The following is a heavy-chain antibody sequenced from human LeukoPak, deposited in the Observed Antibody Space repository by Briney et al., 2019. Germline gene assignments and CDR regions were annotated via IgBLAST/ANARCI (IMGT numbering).Heavy chain of an antibody. CDR1: GGSINSGGYY. V-gene: IGHV4-31*03. J-gene: IGHJ4*02. CDR3: ARNRGTYCGGDCYFFDY. D-gene: IGHD2-21*02. CDR2: IYYSGST. Sequence: SQTLSLTCTVSGGSINSGGYYWIWIRQHPGKGLEWIGYIYYSGSTYYNPSLKSRVTISVDTSKNQFSLELSSVTAADTAVYYCARNRGTYCGGDCYFFDYWGQGILVTVSS.